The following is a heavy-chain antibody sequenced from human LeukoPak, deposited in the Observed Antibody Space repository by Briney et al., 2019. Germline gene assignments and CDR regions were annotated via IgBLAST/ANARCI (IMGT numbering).Heavy chain of an antibody. CDR2: ISYDGSNK. J-gene: IGHJ4*02. D-gene: IGHD6-19*01. V-gene: IGHV3-30*18. Sequence: GGSLRLSCAASGFTFSSYGMHWVRQAPGKGLEWVAVISYDGSNKYYADSVKGRFTISRDNSKNTLYLQMNSLRAEDTAVYYCAKTSRGSGWYFGYWGQGTLVTVSS. CDR3: AKTSRGSGWYFGY. CDR1: GFTFSSYG.